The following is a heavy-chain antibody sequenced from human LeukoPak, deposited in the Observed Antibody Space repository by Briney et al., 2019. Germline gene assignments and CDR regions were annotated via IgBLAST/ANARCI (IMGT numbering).Heavy chain of an antibody. CDR2: VHYSGST. J-gene: IGHJ6*03. CDR3: ARQLYVSGSYYAPMDV. D-gene: IGHD3-10*01. Sequence: SETLSLTCSVSGGYIRSSSHFWGWIRQPPGKGLEWIASVHYSGSTYFNPSLKSRVTISIDTSKNQFSLKLTSVTAADTAVYFCARQLYVSGSYYAPMDVWGKGTTVMISS. V-gene: IGHV4-39*01. CDR1: GGYIRSSSHF.